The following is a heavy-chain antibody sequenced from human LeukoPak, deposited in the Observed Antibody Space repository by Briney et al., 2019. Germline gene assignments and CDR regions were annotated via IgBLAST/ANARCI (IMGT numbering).Heavy chain of an antibody. J-gene: IGHJ5*02. CDR2: IYYSGST. Sequence: SQTLSLTCAVSGGSISSGGYSWSWIRQPPGKGLEWIGYIYYSGSTNYNPSLKSRVTISVDTSKNQFSLKLSSVTAADMAVYYCARGSFSYYDFWSGYMSWFDPWGQGTLVTVSS. V-gene: IGHV4-61*08. CDR3: ARGSFSYYDFWSGYMSWFDP. D-gene: IGHD3-3*01. CDR1: GGSISSGGYS.